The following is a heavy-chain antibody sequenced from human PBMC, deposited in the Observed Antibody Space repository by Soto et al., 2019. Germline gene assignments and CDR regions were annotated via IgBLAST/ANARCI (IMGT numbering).Heavy chain of an antibody. CDR3: AREVGATHYFDS. J-gene: IGHJ4*02. CDR1: GFTFSSYA. Sequence: QVQLVESGGGVVQPGRSLRLSCAASGFTFSSYAMHWVRQAPGKGLEWVAFISYDGSNKYYADSVKGRFTISRDNSKNTLYLQMNSLRAEDTAVYYCAREVGATHYFDSWGQGTLVTVSS. V-gene: IGHV3-30-3*01. D-gene: IGHD1-26*01. CDR2: ISYDGSNK.